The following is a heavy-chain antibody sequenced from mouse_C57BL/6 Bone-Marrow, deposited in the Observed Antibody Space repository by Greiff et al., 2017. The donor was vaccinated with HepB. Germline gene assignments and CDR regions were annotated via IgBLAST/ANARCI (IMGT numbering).Heavy chain of an antibody. Sequence: VKLQESGPGILQSSQTLSLTCSFSGFSLSTSGMGVSWIRQPSGKGLEWLAHIYWDDDKRYNPSLKSRLTISKDTSRNQVFLKITSVDTADTATYYCARSYYGKENYAMDYWGQGTSVTVSS. V-gene: IGHV8-12*01. D-gene: IGHD2-1*01. CDR2: IYWDDDK. CDR1: GFSLSTSGMG. CDR3: ARSYYGKENYAMDY. J-gene: IGHJ4*01.